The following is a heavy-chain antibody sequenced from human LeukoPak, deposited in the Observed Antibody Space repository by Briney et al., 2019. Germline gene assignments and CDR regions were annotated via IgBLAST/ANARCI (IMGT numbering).Heavy chain of an antibody. D-gene: IGHD4-17*01. CDR2: IIPILGIA. V-gene: IGHV1-69*04. Sequence: ASVKVSCKASGGTFSSYAISWVRQAPGQGLEWMGRIIPILGIANYAQKFQGRVTITADKSTSTAYMELSSLRSEDTAVYYCARTNDYGDYGELDWGQGTLVTVSS. CDR1: GGTFSSYA. J-gene: IGHJ4*02. CDR3: ARTNDYGDYGELD.